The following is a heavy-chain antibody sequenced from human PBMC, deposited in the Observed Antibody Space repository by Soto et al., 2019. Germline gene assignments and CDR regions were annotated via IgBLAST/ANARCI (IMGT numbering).Heavy chain of an antibody. Sequence: ASVKVSCKASGYTFTDSFIHWVRQAPGQGLEWMGWINPNNGRTTLAPNFQGRVTLSRDTSINTAYMHLSRLRSDDTAVYYCAREDADRGSFDFWGQGTLVTVSS. CDR2: INPNNGRT. CDR3: AREDADRGSFDF. CDR1: GYTFTDSF. V-gene: IGHV1-2*02. J-gene: IGHJ4*02.